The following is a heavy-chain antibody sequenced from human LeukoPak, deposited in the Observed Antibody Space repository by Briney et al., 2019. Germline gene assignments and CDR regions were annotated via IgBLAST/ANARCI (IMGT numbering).Heavy chain of an antibody. Sequence: GGSLRLSCAASGFTFSNYWMSWVRQAPGKGLEWVANIKQDGSDIYYVDSVKGRFTISRDNAKNSLYLQMNSLRAEDTAVYYCTRSGAYVFDFWGQGTLVTVSS. D-gene: IGHD1-26*01. V-gene: IGHV3-7*01. J-gene: IGHJ4*02. CDR1: GFTFSNYW. CDR2: IKQDGSDI. CDR3: TRSGAYVFDF.